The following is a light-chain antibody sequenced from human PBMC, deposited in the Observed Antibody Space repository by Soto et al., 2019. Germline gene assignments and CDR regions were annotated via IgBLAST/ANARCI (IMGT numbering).Light chain of an antibody. CDR2: EVT. J-gene: IGLJ2*01. CDR3: CSYANSNTLL. Sequence: QSALTQPASVSGSPGQSITISYTGTSSDVGSYDLVSWYQQHPGTAPKLIIYEVTKRPSGVSNRFSGSKSGNTASLTISGLQAEDDSDYYCCSYANSNTLLFGGGTKLTVL. CDR1: SSDVGSYDL. V-gene: IGLV2-23*02.